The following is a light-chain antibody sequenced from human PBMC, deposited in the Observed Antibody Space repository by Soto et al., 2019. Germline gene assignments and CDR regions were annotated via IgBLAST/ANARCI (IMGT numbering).Light chain of an antibody. Sequence: QSALTQPASVSGSPGQSITISCTGTSSDVGGYNSVSWYRQDPGKAPKLIIYGVTYRPSGVSNRFSGSKSGNTASLTISGLQSEDEADYHCSSFTSSITYVFGTGTQLTVL. CDR2: GVT. CDR1: SSDVGGYNS. CDR3: SSFTSSITYV. V-gene: IGLV2-14*01. J-gene: IGLJ1*01.